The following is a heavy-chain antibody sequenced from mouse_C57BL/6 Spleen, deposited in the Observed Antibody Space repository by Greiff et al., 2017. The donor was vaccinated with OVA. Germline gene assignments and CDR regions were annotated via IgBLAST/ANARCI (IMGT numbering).Heavy chain of an antibody. Sequence: VQLQQSGPELVKPGASVKISCKASGYTFTDYYMNWVKQSHGKSLEWIGDINPNNGGTSYNQKFKGKATLTVDKSSSTAYMELRSLTSEDSAVYYCAGYDSYYAMDYWGQGTSVTVSS. V-gene: IGHV1-26*01. J-gene: IGHJ4*01. CDR2: INPNNGGT. CDR3: AGYDSYYAMDY. D-gene: IGHD2-4*01. CDR1: GYTFTDYY.